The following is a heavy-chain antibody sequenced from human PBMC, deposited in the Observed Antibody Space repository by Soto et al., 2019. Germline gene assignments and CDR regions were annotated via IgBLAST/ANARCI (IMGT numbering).Heavy chain of an antibody. V-gene: IGHV1-46*01. CDR3: ARYDSSGFLFDS. D-gene: IGHD3-22*01. CDR2: INPSGGST. CDR1: GYTFTSYY. J-gene: IGHJ4*02. Sequence: ASVKVSCKASGYTFTSYYMHWVRKAPGQGLEWMGIINPSGGSTSYAQKFQGRVTMTRDTSTSTVYMELRSLRSEDTAVYYCARYDSSGFLFDSWGQGXLVTVYS.